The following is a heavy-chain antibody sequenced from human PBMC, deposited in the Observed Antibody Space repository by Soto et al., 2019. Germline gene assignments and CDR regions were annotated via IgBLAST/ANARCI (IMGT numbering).Heavy chain of an antibody. J-gene: IGHJ6*02. D-gene: IGHD5-12*01. V-gene: IGHV1-2*04. CDR3: ARVGTPTPACYRDGYNLDTSPYYGMDV. Sequence: ASVKVSCKASGYTFTGYYVHWMRQAPGQGLEWMGWINPNSGGTNYAQKFQGWVTTTRDTSISTAYMELSRLRSDDTAVYYCARVGTPTPACYRDGYNLDTSPYYGMDVWGQGTTVTVSS. CDR2: INPNSGGT. CDR1: GYTFTGYY.